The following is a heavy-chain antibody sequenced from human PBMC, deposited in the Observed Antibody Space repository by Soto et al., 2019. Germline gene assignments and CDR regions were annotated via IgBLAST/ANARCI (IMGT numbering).Heavy chain of an antibody. CDR1: GFIFTSYS. J-gene: IGHJ1*01. D-gene: IGHD6-19*01. CDR2: ISSGSDSI. V-gene: IGHV3-21*01. CDR3: ARDRSADRFVQYFQH. Sequence: VGSLRLSCVASGFIFTSYSMVWVRLAPGKGLEWVASISSGSDSIFYADSVKGRFTVSRDNAKNSLFLQMNNLRAEDTAVYFCARDRSADRFVQYFQHWGQGTQVTVSS.